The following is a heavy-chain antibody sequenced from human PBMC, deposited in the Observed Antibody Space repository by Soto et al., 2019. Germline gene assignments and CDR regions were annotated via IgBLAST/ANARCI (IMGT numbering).Heavy chain of an antibody. D-gene: IGHD3-9*01. J-gene: IGHJ4*02. Sequence: QVQLQESGPGLVKPSQTLTLTRTVSGGSINSGRFYWSWIRQHPGKGLEWIGHISDSGSSYYNPSLESRVTISVDTSKNQFSLKLSAVTAADTAVYFCARTTFYDIFTAYYSLFDYWGQGTMVTVSS. V-gene: IGHV4-31*03. CDR1: GGSINSGRFY. CDR3: ARTTFYDIFTAYYSLFDY. CDR2: ISDSGSS.